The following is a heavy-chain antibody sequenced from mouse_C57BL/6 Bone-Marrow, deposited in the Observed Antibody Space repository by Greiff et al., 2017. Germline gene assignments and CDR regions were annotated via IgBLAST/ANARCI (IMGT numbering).Heavy chain of an antibody. Sequence: EVKLVESGGGLVKPGGSLNLSCAASGFSFSDYGMHWVRQAPEKGLEWVAYISSGSSTIYDADTVKGRFTISRDNAKNTLFLQMTSLRSEDTAMYYCAKHWEGYAMDYWGQGTSVTVSS. V-gene: IGHV5-17*01. D-gene: IGHD4-1*01. J-gene: IGHJ4*01. CDR2: ISSGSSTI. CDR3: AKHWEGYAMDY. CDR1: GFSFSDYG.